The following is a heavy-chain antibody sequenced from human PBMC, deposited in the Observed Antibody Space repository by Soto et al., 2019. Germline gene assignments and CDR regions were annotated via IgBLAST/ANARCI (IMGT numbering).Heavy chain of an antibody. Sequence: PSETLSLTCTVSGGSISSYYWSWIRQPPGKGLEWIGYIYYSGSTNYNPSLKSRVTISVDTSKNQFSLKLSSVTAADTAVYYCARVRREYSCSGWFDPWGQGTLVTVSS. CDR2: IYYSGST. CDR3: ARVRREYSCSGWFDP. V-gene: IGHV4-59*01. J-gene: IGHJ5*02. D-gene: IGHD6-6*01. CDR1: GGSISSYY.